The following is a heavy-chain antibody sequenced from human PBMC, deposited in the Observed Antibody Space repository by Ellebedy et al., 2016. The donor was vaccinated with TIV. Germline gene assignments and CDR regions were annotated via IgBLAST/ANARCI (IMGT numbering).Heavy chain of an antibody. D-gene: IGHD5-18*01. V-gene: IGHV3-30*18. J-gene: IGHJ4*02. CDR3: AKDWTSWLPDY. Sequence: GESLKISXAASGFTFDDYAMHWVRQAPGKGLEWVAVISYDGSNKYYADSVKGRFTISRDNSKNTLYLQMNSLRAEDTAVYYCAKDWTSWLPDYWGQGTLVTVPS. CDR1: GFTFDDYA. CDR2: ISYDGSNK.